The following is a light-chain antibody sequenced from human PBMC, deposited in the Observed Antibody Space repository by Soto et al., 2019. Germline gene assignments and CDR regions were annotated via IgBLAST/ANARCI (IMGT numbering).Light chain of an antibody. CDR2: AAS. CDR3: QPSYSFPRT. V-gene: IGKV1-39*01. CDR1: QSISNY. Sequence: DIQMTQSPSSLSASVGDRVTITCRASQSISNYLIWYQQKPGKAPNLLIYAASSLQSGVPSRFSGSGSGTDFTLTISNLQPADFATYYCQPSYSFPRTFCGGTKVEI. J-gene: IGKJ4*01.